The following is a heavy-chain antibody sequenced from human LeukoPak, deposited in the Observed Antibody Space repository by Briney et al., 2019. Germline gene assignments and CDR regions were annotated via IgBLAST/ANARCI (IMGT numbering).Heavy chain of an antibody. CDR3: ARGTEADGTFMFDF. D-gene: IGHD5-24*01. CDR1: GFTFGDYA. Sequence: GSLRLSCTASGFTFGDYAMSWIRQPPGKGLEWIGEINDSGNTNYSPSLESRITISVDTSKNQFSLNLNSVTAADTAVYYCARGTEADGTFMFDFWGQGTLVTVSS. J-gene: IGHJ4*02. CDR2: INDSGNT. V-gene: IGHV4-34*01.